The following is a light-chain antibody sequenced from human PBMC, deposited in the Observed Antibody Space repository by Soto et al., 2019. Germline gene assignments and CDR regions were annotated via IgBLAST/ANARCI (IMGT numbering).Light chain of an antibody. CDR1: QDITNY. Sequence: DIQMTQSPSSLSASARDRVTITCQASQDITNYLNWYQQKPGKAPKLLIYDASNLGTGVPSRFSGSGSGTDFTLTISSLQAEDVAVYYCQQYYGSPVTFGQGTRLEIK. V-gene: IGKV1-33*01. CDR2: DAS. CDR3: QQYYGSPVT. J-gene: IGKJ5*01.